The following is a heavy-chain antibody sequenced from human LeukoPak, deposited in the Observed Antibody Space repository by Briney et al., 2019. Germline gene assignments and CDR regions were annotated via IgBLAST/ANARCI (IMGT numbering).Heavy chain of an antibody. CDR2: ISSSSSYI. CDR3: ARDIGIAVAGSYFDY. D-gene: IGHD6-19*01. Sequence: GGSLTLSCAASGFTFSSYSMNWVRQAPGKGLEWVSSISSSSSYIYYADSVKSRFTISRDNAKNSLYLQMNSLRDEDTAVYYCARDIGIAVAGSYFDYWGEGTLVSVSS. V-gene: IGHV3-21*01. J-gene: IGHJ4*02. CDR1: GFTFSSYS.